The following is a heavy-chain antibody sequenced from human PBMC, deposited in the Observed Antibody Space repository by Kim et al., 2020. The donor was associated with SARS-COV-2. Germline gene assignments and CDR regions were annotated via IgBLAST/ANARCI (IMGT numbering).Heavy chain of an antibody. D-gene: IGHD2-8*01. J-gene: IGHJ2*01. V-gene: IGHV3-21*01. CDR2: ISSSSSYI. CDR1: GFTFSSYS. Sequence: GGSLRLSCAASGFTFSSYSMNWVRQAPGKGLEWVSSISSSSSYIYYADSVKGRFTISRDNAKNSLYLQMNSLRAEDTAVYYCARTGVCQTKTKNYWYFDLWGRGTLVTVSS. CDR3: ARTGVCQTKTKNYWYFDL.